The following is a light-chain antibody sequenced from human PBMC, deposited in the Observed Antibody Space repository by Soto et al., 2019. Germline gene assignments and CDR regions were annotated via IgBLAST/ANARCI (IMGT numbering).Light chain of an antibody. CDR1: QSVSSG. CDR3: LQLDSYPRT. Sequence: DIRMTQSPSTVSASVGDRVTITCGASQSVSSGLAWYQQKPGKAPNLLIYEASTWPSGVPPRFSGSGSGTEFTLPVSSLQPEDFATYYCLQLDSYPRTFGQGTKVDIK. CDR2: EAS. V-gene: IGKV1-5*01. J-gene: IGKJ1*01.